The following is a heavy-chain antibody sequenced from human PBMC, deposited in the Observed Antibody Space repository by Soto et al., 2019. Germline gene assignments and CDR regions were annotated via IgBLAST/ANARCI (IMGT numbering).Heavy chain of an antibody. CDR3: STRLDV. CDR1: RLTFHTYW. V-gene: IGHV3-7*05. J-gene: IGHJ6*02. Sequence: EVQLVESGGGLVQPGGSLRLSCAASRLTFHTYWMGWVRQAPGKGLEWVANINQDGSERHYVDSVKGRFTISRDNAKNSLYLQMNSQRVEDTAVYYCSTRLDVWGPGTTVTVSS. CDR2: INQDGSER.